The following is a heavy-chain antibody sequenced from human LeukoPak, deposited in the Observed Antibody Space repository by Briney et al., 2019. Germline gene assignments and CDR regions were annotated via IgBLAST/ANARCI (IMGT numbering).Heavy chain of an antibody. CDR3: AYSNLARYYYGSGSSLGMDV. D-gene: IGHD3-10*01. Sequence: PGGSLRLSCAASGFTVSSNYMSWVRQAPGKGLEWVSVIYSGGRTYYADSVKGRFTISRDNSKNTLYLQMNSLRAEDTAVYYCAYSNLARYYYGSGSSLGMDVWGQGTTVTVSS. CDR1: GFTVSSNY. V-gene: IGHV3-53*01. J-gene: IGHJ6*02. CDR2: IYSGGRT.